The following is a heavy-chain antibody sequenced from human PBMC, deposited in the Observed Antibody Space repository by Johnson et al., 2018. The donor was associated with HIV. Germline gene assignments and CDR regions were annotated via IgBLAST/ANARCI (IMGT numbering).Heavy chain of an antibody. D-gene: IGHD1-26*01. CDR1: GFTFSSYW. Sequence: VQLVESGGGLVQPGGSLRLSCAASGFTFSSYWMSWVRQAPGKGLEWVANIKQDGSEKYYVDSVKGRFTISRDNSKNTLYLQMTSLRAEDTAVYYCAREAPGSSGAFDIWGQGTMVTVSS. CDR3: AREAPGSSGAFDI. J-gene: IGHJ3*02. V-gene: IGHV3-7*01. CDR2: IKQDGSEK.